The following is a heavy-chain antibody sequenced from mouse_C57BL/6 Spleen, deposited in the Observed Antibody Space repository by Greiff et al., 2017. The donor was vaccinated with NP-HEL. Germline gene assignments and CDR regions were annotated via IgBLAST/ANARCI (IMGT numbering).Heavy chain of an antibody. CDR3: TREGMVTEGYFDV. D-gene: IGHD2-2*01. Sequence: EVKLVESGEGLVKPGGSLKLSCAASGFTFSSYAMSWVRQTPEKRLEWVAYISSGGDYIYYADTGKGRFTISRDNARNTLYLQMSSLKSEDTGMYYCTREGMVTEGYFDVWGTGTTVTVFS. CDR1: GFTFSSYA. J-gene: IGHJ1*03. CDR2: ISSGGDYI. V-gene: IGHV5-9-1*02.